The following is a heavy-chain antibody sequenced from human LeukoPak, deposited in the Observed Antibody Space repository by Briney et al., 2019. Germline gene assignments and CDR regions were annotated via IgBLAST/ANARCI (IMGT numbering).Heavy chain of an antibody. V-gene: IGHV4-59*08. CDR2: IYYSGRT. J-gene: IGHJ2*01. CDR3: ARQVILLLSPFDL. Sequence: SETLSLTSTGSAVSISSYHWSWIPQPPGQGLEWIGYIYYSGRTNSNPSHKSRATISVDTSKNQFSLTLSSVTAAETAVYYCARQVILLLSPFDLWGRGTLVTVSS. D-gene: IGHD3-10*01. CDR1: AVSISSYH.